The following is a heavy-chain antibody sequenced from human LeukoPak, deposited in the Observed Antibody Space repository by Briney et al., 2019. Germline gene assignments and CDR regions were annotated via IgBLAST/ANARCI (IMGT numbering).Heavy chain of an antibody. D-gene: IGHD3-9*01. J-gene: IGHJ4*02. V-gene: IGHV4-59*01. CDR1: GGSISSYY. CDR2: IYYSGST. Sequence: SETLSLTCTVPGGSISSYYGSWIRQPPGKGLEWIGYIYYSGSTNYNPSLKSRVTISVDTSKNQFSLKLSSVTAADTAVYYCARESPYYDILTGYSLNFFDYWGQGTLVTVSS. CDR3: ARESPYYDILTGYSLNFFDY.